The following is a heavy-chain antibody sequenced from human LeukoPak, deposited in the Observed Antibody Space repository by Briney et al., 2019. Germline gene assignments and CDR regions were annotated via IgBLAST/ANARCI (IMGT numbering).Heavy chain of an antibody. Sequence: SQTLSLTCTVSGGSISSTGYYWPWIRQPAGKGLEWIGHIDNSGSTNCNPSLKSRVTISVDTSKNQFSLNLTSVTAADTAVYYCARDCEFCDLLFYMNVWGKGTTVTVSS. CDR1: GGSISSTGYY. D-gene: IGHD3-16*01. CDR3: ARDCEFCDLLFYMNV. V-gene: IGHV4-61*09. CDR2: IDNSGST. J-gene: IGHJ6*03.